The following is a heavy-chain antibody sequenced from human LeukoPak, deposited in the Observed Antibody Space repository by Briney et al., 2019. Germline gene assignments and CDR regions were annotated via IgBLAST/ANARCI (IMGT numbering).Heavy chain of an antibody. CDR2: ISDSSTTI. CDR3: ARTDGFDP. CDR1: GFTFSSYS. J-gene: IGHJ5*02. Sequence: GGSLRLSCAASGFTFSSYSMNWVRQAPGKGLEWVSYISDSSTTIYYADSVKGRFTISRDNAKNSLYLRMNSLRAEDTAVYYCARTDGFDPWGQGTLVTVSS. V-gene: IGHV3-48*04.